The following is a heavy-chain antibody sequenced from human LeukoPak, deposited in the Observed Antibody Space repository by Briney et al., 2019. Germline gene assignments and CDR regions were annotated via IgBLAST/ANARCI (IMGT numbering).Heavy chain of an antibody. CDR2: IYYSGST. V-gene: IGHV4-31*03. J-gene: IGHJ4*02. D-gene: IGHD6-13*01. CDR1: GASISSGGYY. Sequence: PSETLSLTCTVSGASISSGGYYWSWIRQHPGKGLEWIGYIYYSGSTYYNPSLKSRLTLSVDTSKNQFSLKLSSVTAADTAVYYCARGPEALAAAGTSGDYWGQGTLVTVSS. CDR3: ARGPEALAAAGTSGDY.